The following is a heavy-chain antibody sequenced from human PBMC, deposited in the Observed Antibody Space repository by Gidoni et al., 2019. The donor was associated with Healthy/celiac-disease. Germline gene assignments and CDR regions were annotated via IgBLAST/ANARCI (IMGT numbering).Heavy chain of an antibody. CDR1: GFTFSSYW. CDR2: INSDGSST. Sequence: EVQLVESGGGLVQPGGSLRLSCAASGFTFSSYWMHWVRQAPGKGLVWVSRINSDGSSTSYADSVKGRFTISRDNAKNTLYLQMNSLRAEDTAVYYCARDYYDSSGYWYWYFDLWGRGTLVTVSS. D-gene: IGHD3-22*01. J-gene: IGHJ2*01. V-gene: IGHV3-74*01. CDR3: ARDYYDSSGYWYWYFDL.